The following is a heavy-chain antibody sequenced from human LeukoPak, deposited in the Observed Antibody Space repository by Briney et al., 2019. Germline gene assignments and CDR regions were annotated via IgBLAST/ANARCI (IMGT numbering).Heavy chain of an antibody. V-gene: IGHV5-51*01. CDR3: ATHPGGLQSGFDN. Sequence: PAESLNISCKGSGYSFTSYWIGWVRQMPGKGLEYMGVIHPGDSDTRYSPSFQGQVTISVDRSSSTAYIQWSRLKASDTAMYYCATHPGGLQSGFDNWGQGTLVTVSS. D-gene: IGHD5-24*01. CDR2: IHPGDSDT. CDR1: GYSFTSYW. J-gene: IGHJ4*02.